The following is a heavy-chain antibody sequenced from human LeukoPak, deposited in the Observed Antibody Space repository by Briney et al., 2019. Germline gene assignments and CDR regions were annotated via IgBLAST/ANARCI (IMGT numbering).Heavy chain of an antibody. CDR2: ISGSSGST. V-gene: IGHV3-23*01. CDR3: AKDGGWWELSAAFDI. D-gene: IGHD1-26*01. Sequence: PGGSLRLSCAASGFTFSSYAMSWVRQAPGKGLEWVSAISGSSGSTYYEDSVKGRFTISRDNSKNTLYLQMNSLRAEDTAVYYCAKDGGWWELSAAFDIWGQGTMVTVCS. CDR1: GFTFSSYA. J-gene: IGHJ3*02.